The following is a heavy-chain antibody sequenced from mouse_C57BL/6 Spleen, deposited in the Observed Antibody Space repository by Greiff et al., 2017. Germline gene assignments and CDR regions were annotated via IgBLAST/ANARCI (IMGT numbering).Heavy chain of an antibody. V-gene: IGHV1-15*01. CDR1: GYTFTDYE. CDR2: IDPETGGT. J-gene: IGHJ3*01. D-gene: IGHD2-4*01. Sequence: QVQLQQSGAELVRPGASVTLSCKASGYTFTDYEMHWVKQTPVHGLEWIGAIDPETGGTAYNQKFKGKAILTADKSSSTAYMELRSLTSEDSAVYYCTRMRAYDYGTYWGQGTLVTVPA. CDR3: TRMRAYDYGTY.